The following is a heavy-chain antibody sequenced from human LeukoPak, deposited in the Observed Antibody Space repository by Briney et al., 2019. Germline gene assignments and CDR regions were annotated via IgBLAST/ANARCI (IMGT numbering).Heavy chain of an antibody. CDR2: ISAYNGNK. V-gene: IGHV1-18*04. CDR1: GYTFTVYY. CDR3: ARTMIVVATGIDVFDI. Sequence: ASVKVSCKASGYTFTVYYMHWVRQAPGQAREWMGWISAYNGNKNYAQKLQGRVTMTTDTSTSTAYMELRSLRSDDTAVYYCARTMIVVATGIDVFDIWGQGTMVTVSS. D-gene: IGHD3-22*01. J-gene: IGHJ3*02.